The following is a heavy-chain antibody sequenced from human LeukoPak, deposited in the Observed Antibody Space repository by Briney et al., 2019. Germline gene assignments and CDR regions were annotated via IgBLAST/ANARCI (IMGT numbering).Heavy chain of an antibody. CDR1: GGSISSGDYY. J-gene: IGHJ3*02. Sequence: SETLSLTCTVSGGSISSGDYYWSWIRQPPGKGLEWIGYIYYSGITYYNLSLRSRFTISVDTSKNQFSLKLSSVTAADTAVYYCARSRRDYYDSSGYHSDAFDIWGQGTMVTVSS. CDR2: IYYSGIT. V-gene: IGHV4-30-4*08. CDR3: ARSRRDYYDSSGYHSDAFDI. D-gene: IGHD3-22*01.